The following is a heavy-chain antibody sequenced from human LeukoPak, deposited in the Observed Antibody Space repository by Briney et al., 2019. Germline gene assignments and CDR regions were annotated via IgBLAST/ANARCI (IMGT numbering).Heavy chain of an antibody. CDR2: MNPYSGNT. CDR1: GYTFTSYD. V-gene: IGHV1-8*01. Sequence: ASVKGSCQASGYTFTSYDINWVRQATGQGLEWMGLMNPYSGNTGFAQKFQGRVTMTRNTSINTAYMELSTLRSEDTAVYYCPRGPHYDILTGYYHFDYWGQGTQVTVSS. D-gene: IGHD3-9*01. J-gene: IGHJ4*02. CDR3: PRGPHYDILTGYYHFDY.